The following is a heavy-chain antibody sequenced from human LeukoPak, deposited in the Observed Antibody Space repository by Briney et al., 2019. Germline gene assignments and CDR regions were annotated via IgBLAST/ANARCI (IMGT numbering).Heavy chain of an antibody. D-gene: IGHD3-3*01. CDR3: AREALTIFGVVIGADH. V-gene: IGHV4-4*07. CDR2: IYTSGST. Sequence: SETLSLTCTVSGGSISSYYWSWIRQPPGKGLEWIGRIYTSGSTNYNPSLKSRVTMSVDTSKNQFSLKLSSVTAADTAVYYCAREALTIFGVVIGADHWGQGTLVTVSS. CDR1: GGSISSYY. J-gene: IGHJ4*02.